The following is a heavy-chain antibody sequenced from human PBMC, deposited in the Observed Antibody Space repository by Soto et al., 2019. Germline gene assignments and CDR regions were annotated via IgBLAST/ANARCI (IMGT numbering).Heavy chain of an antibody. CDR3: AHRVLRTVFGLVTTTAIYFDF. Sequence: QITLNESGPTQVKPRQTLTLTCTFSGFSLTTSGVGVGWIRQSPGKAPEWLALIYWDDDKRYSPSLKSRLTTTKHPSKNRLVLTMADLAPADTPTYYCAHRVLRTVFGLVTTTAIYFDFWAQGPPVAVSS. CDR1: GFSLTTSGVG. V-gene: IGHV2-5*02. J-gene: IGHJ4*02. CDR2: IYWDDDK. D-gene: IGHD3-3*01.